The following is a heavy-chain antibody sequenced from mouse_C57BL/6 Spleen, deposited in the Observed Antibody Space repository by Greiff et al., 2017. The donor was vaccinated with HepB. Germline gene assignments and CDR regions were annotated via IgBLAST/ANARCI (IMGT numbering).Heavy chain of an antibody. D-gene: IGHD4-1*01. CDR1: GFTFSDYG. V-gene: IGHV5-17*01. CDR2: ISSGSSTI. J-gene: IGHJ1*03. CDR3: ARGYWDWYFDV. Sequence: EVQVVESGGGLVKPGGSLKLSCAASGFTFSDYGMHWVRQAPEKGLEWVAYISSGSSTIYYADTVKGRFTISRDNAKNTLFLQMTSLRSEDTAMYYCARGYWDWYFDVWGTGTTVTVSS.